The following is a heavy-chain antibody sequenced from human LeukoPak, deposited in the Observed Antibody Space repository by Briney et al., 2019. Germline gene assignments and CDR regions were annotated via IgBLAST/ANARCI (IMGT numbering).Heavy chain of an antibody. CDR1: GFTFVNYA. V-gene: IGHV3-23*01. CDR3: ARAMRGYQLLPDY. J-gene: IGHJ4*02. D-gene: IGHD2-2*01. Sequence: PGGSPRLSCAASGFTFVNYAMTWVRQAPGQGLECVSVITGSGGSTNYADSVKGRFTISRDNSKNTLYLQMNSLSAEDTAVYYCARAMRGYQLLPDYWGQGTLVTVSS. CDR2: ITGSGGST.